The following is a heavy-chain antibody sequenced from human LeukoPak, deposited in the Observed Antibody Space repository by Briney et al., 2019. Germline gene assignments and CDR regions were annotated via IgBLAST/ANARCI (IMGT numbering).Heavy chain of an antibody. J-gene: IGHJ6*02. CDR1: GFTFSSYA. CDR2: ISGSGGST. D-gene: IGHD6-6*01. CDR3: ARDPGSSSSYYGMDV. V-gene: IGHV3-23*01. Sequence: GGSLRLSCAASGFTFSSYAMSWVRQAPGKGLEWVSAISGSGGSTYYADSVKGRFTISRDNAKNSLYLQMNSLRDEDTAVYYCARDPGSSSSYYGMDVWGQGTTVTVSS.